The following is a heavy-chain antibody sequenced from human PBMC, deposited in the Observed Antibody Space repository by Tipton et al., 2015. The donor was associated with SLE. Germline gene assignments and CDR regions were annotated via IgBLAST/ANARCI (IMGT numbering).Heavy chain of an antibody. CDR2: IFHSGST. CDR3: ARCRKWRDSSSYYDYFDY. CDR1: GYSISSGSY. Sequence: TLSLTCAVSGYSISSGSYWGWIRHPPGKGLEWIGGIFHSGSTYYNPSLKSRVTISVDTSRNQFSLKLSSVTAADTAVYYCARCRKWRDSSSYYDYFDYWGQGTLVTVSS. V-gene: IGHV4-38-2*01. D-gene: IGHD6-13*01. J-gene: IGHJ4*02.